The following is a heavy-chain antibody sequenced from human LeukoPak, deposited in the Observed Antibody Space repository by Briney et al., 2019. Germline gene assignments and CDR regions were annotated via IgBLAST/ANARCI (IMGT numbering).Heavy chain of an antibody. V-gene: IGHV4-34*01. J-gene: IGHJ4*02. CDR1: GGSFSGYY. Sequence: SETLSLTCAVYGGSFSGYYWSWIRQPPGKGLEWIGEINHSGSTNYNPSLKSRVTISVDTSKNQFSLKLSSVTAADTAVYYCARHLYYGKYCSGGSCDLIFDYWGQGTLVTVSS. D-gene: IGHD2-15*01. CDR2: INHSGST. CDR3: ARHLYYGKYCSGGSCDLIFDY.